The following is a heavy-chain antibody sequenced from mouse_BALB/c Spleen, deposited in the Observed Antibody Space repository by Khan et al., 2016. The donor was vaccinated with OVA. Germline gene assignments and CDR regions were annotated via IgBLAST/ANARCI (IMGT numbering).Heavy chain of an antibody. J-gene: IGHJ3*01. D-gene: IGHD2-12*01. CDR3: ARGYEFFPY. CDR2: VNQNNGDT. CDR1: GYSFTVYY. Sequence: EVQLQQSGPDLVKPGASVKISCKASGYSFTVYYMTWVKQSNGKSPEWIGRVNQNNGDTNYNQNFKGKAILTVDKSSNTAYMELRSLTSEDSAVFYCARGYEFFPYWGQGTLVTVSA. V-gene: IGHV1-26*01.